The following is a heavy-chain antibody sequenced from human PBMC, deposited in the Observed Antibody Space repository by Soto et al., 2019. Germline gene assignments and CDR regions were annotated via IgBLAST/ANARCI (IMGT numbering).Heavy chain of an antibody. J-gene: IGHJ4*02. CDR1: GFLVNSAY. CDR2: INSDGST. CDR3: ARSGYSCAWGY. Sequence: EVQLVESGGGLIPPGGSLRLSCAASGFLVNSAYMTWVRQAPGKGLEWLSMINSDGSTLYAESVKGRFTISRDNSKNRLDLHLNSLRGEDTAMYYCARSGYSCAWGYWGQGTLVIVTS. D-gene: IGHD5-18*01. V-gene: IGHV3-53*01.